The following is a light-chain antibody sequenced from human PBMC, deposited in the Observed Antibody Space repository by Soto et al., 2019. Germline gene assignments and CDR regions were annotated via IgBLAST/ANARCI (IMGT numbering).Light chain of an antibody. CDR2: EVS. J-gene: IGLJ1*01. V-gene: IGLV2-8*01. CDR1: SSDVGGYNY. Sequence: QSVLTQPPSASGSPGQSVTISCTGTSSDVGGYNYVSWYQQHPGKAPKLMIYEVSKRPSGVPDRFSGSKSGNTASLTVSGLQAEDEADYYCNSYAGSNIPFVFGTGTKLTVL. CDR3: NSYAGSNIPFV.